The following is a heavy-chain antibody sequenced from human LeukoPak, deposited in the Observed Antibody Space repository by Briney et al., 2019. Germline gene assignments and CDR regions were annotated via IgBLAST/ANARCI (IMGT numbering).Heavy chain of an antibody. CDR1: GFTFRSHA. V-gene: IGHV3-23*01. CDR2: IYENGGTT. CDR3: ARGSGNYYTRFDY. D-gene: IGHD3-10*01. J-gene: IGHJ4*02. Sequence: GGSLRLSCVGSGFTFRSHAMSWVRQAPEKGLEFVSGIYENGGTTYYADSVKGRFTISRDNSKNTLYLQMNSLRAEDTALYYCARGSGNYYTRFDYWGQGTLVTVSS.